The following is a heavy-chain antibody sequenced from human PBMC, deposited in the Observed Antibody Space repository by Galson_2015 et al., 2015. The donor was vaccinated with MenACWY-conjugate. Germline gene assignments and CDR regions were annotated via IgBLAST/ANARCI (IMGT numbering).Heavy chain of an antibody. CDR1: GGSISSSSYY. J-gene: IGHJ4*02. Sequence: SETLSLTCTVSGGSISSSSYYWGWIRQPPGKGLEWIGSIYYSGSTYYNPSLKSRVTISVDTSKNQFSLKLSSVTAADTAVYYCARDRSYGYFDYWGQGTLVAVSS. CDR3: ARDRSYGYFDY. D-gene: IGHD5-18*01. CDR2: IYYSGST. V-gene: IGHV4-39*07.